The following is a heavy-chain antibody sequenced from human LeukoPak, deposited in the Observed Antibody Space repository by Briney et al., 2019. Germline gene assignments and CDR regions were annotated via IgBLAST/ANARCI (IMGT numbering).Heavy chain of an antibody. CDR2: INPNSGGT. CDR3: ARVTTIAAAVAFDI. Sequence: ASVKVSCKASGYTFNSSYIHWVRQAPGQGLEWMGWINPNSGGTNYAQKFQGRVTMTRDTSISTAYMEVSRLRSDDTAVYYCARVTTIAAAVAFDIWGQGTMVSVSS. CDR1: GYTFNSSY. V-gene: IGHV1-2*02. J-gene: IGHJ3*02. D-gene: IGHD6-13*01.